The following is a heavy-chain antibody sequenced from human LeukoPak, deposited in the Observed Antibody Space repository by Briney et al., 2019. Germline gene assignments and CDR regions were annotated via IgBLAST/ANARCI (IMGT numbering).Heavy chain of an antibody. J-gene: IGHJ4*02. V-gene: IGHV4-34*01. CDR1: GGSFSGYY. CDR3: ARGGRMGFFRGVADKYYFDY. D-gene: IGHD3-10*01. CDR2: INHSGST. Sequence: ASETLSLTCAVYGGSFSGYYWSWIRQPPGKGLEWIGEINHSGSTNYNPSLKSRVTISVDTSKNQFSLKLSSVTAADTAVYYCARGGRMGFFRGVADKYYFDYWGQGTLVTVSS.